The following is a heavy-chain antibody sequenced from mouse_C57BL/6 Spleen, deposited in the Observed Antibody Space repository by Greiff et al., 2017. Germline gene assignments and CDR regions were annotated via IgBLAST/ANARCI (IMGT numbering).Heavy chain of an antibody. CDR1: GYAFSSYW. CDR3: ARLDYYGSSYGDY. Sequence: QVQLQQSGAELVKPGASVKISCKASGYAFSSYWMNWVKQRPGKGLEWIGQIYPGDGDTNYNGKFKGKATLTADKSSSTAYMQLSSLTSEDSAVYFCARLDYYGSSYGDYWGQGTTLTVSS. V-gene: IGHV1-80*01. CDR2: IYPGDGDT. J-gene: IGHJ2*01. D-gene: IGHD1-1*01.